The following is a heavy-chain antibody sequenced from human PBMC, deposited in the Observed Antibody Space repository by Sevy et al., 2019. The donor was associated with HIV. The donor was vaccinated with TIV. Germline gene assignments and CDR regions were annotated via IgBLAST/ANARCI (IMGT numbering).Heavy chain of an antibody. CDR2: LSFGCGKI. V-gene: IGHV3-23*01. CDR1: GCAFHEYS. D-gene: IGHD2-8*01. CDR3: AREGCSRPHDY. J-gene: IGHJ4*02. Sequence: GGSLRLSCAASGCAFHEYSMSWIRQAPGKGLEWVATLSFGCGKINYADSVKGRFTISRDNSKNSFYLQMDNLRVEDTDLYYCAREGCSRPHDYWRQGTRVTVSS.